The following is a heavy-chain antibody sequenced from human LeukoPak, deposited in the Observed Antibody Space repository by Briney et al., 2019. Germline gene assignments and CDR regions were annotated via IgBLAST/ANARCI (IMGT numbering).Heavy chain of an antibody. CDR2: IGIDENIT. V-gene: IGHV3-74*03. CDR3: ARGHSSGNQYDAFDM. CDR1: GFSFSSYW. J-gene: IGHJ3*02. Sequence: GGSLRLTCAASGFSFSSYWMHWVRQAPGKGLEWVSRIGIDENITKFADSVKGRFTISRDNARNTVYLQMNSLTAEDTAVYYCARGHSSGNQYDAFDMWGQGTVVTVSS. D-gene: IGHD3-22*01.